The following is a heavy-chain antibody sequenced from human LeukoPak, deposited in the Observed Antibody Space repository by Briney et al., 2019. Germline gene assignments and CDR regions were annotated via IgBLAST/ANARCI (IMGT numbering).Heavy chain of an antibody. V-gene: IGHV3-30-3*01. Sequence: GGSLRLSCAASGFTFSSYAMHWVRQAPGKGLEWVAVISYDGSNKYYADSVKGRFTISRDNSKNTLYLQMNSLRAEDTAVYYCARDCSSTSCYGSYYYYGMDVWGQGTTVTVSS. CDR2: ISYDGSNK. CDR3: ARDCSSTSCYGSYYYYGMDV. CDR1: GFTFSSYA. D-gene: IGHD2-2*01. J-gene: IGHJ6*02.